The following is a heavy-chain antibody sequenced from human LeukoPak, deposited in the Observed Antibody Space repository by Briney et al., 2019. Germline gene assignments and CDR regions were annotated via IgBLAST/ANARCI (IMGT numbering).Heavy chain of an antibody. D-gene: IGHD5-18*01. CDR1: GYTFTSYD. J-gene: IGHJ2*01. V-gene: IGHV1-8*01. CDR2: MNPNSGNT. CDR3: ARERTVMVSWYFDL. Sequence: GASVKVSCKASGYTFTSYDINWVRQATGQGLEWMGWMNPNSGNTGYAQKFQGRVTMTRDTSTSTVYMELSSLRSEDTAVYYCARERTVMVSWYFDLWGRGTLVTVSS.